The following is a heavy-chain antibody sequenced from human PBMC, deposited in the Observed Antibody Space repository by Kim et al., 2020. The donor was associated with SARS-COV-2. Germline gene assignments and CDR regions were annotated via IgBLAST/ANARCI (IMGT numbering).Heavy chain of an antibody. V-gene: IGHV3-30*02. D-gene: IGHD3-10*01. Sequence: MKGRFTISRENSENTMYLQLNSLRPEDTAVYYCAKALLRGVNFYYYGMDVWGQGTTVTVSS. J-gene: IGHJ6*02. CDR3: AKALLRGVNFYYYGMDV.